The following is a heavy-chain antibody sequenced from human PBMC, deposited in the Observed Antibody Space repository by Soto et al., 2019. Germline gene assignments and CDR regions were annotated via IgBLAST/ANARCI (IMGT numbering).Heavy chain of an antibody. CDR2: IYWDDDK. D-gene: IGHD3-3*01. CDR3: AHRVLRTVFGLVTTTAIYFDF. V-gene: IGHV2-5*02. CDR1: GFSLTTSGVG. Sequence: GPAPVKPRQTLTLTCTFSGFSLTTSGVGVGWIRQSPGRAPEWLALIYWDDDKRYSPPLKSRLTITKDASKNKVVLTMAALDPADTATYYCAHRVLRTVFGLVTTTAIYFDFWGQGTPVAVSS. J-gene: IGHJ4*02.